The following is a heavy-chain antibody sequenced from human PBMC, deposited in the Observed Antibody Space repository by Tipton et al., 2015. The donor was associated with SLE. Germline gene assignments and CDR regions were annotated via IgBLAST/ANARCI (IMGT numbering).Heavy chain of an antibody. V-gene: IGHV3-11*01. Sequence: GSLRLSCAASGFTFTDYYMTWIRQAPGRGLEWISYMSGSDGDLKYADSVRGRFTMSRDNADNSVYLQLRSLRAEDTAVYFCARGQRLWGYRIDYWGQGTLVNVSS. J-gene: IGHJ4*02. D-gene: IGHD5-12*01. CDR2: MSGSDGDL. CDR1: GFTFTDYY. CDR3: ARGQRLWGYRIDY.